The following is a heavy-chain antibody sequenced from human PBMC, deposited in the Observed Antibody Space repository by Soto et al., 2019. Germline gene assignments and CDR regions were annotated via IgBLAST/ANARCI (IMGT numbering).Heavy chain of an antibody. CDR2: ISGSGGGT. V-gene: IGHV3-23*01. CDR3: AKPSYIFGVVITGASDY. Sequence: GGSLRLSCATSGFTFSTYAMSWVRQAPGKGLEWVSAISGSGGGTYYADSVKGRFTISRDNSKNTVYLQMSSLRAEDTAVYYCAKPSYIFGVVITGASDYWGQGTLVTVSS. D-gene: IGHD3-3*02. CDR1: GFTFSTYA. J-gene: IGHJ4*02.